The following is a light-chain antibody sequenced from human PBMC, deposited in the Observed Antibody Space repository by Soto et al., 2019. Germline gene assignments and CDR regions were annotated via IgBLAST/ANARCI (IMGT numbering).Light chain of an antibody. V-gene: IGLV2-14*01. CDR3: SSYTSNITWV. Sequence: QSALTQPASVSGSPGQSITISCTGTSSDVGGYKYVSWYQQHPGKAPKLMICDVSNRPSGVSNRFSGSKSGNTASLTISGLQAEDEADYYCSSYTSNITWVFGGGTKVTVL. CDR2: DVS. J-gene: IGLJ3*02. CDR1: SSDVGGYKY.